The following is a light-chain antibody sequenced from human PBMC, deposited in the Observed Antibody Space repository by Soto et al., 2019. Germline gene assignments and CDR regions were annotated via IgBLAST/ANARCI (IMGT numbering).Light chain of an antibody. CDR2: GAS. CDR3: QQYGSSPRT. Sequence: EIVLTQSPGTLSLSPGERATLYCRASQSVNRSYLAWYQQKLGQAPRLLIYGASSRATGILDRFGGSGSGTDFTLTISRLEPEDFAVYYCQQYGSSPRTFGQGTKVDIK. V-gene: IGKV3-20*01. J-gene: IGKJ1*01. CDR1: QSVNRSY.